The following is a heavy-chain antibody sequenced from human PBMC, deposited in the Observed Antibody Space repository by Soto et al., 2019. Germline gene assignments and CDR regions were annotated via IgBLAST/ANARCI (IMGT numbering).Heavy chain of an antibody. J-gene: IGHJ6*02. Sequence: GGSLRLSCAASGFTFSRYSMNWVRQAPGKGLEWVSSISSSSYIYYADSVKGRFTISRDNAKNSLYLQMNSLRAEDTAVYYCARDGGGSYYGMDVWGQGTTVTVSS. D-gene: IGHD2-15*01. CDR3: ARDGGGSYYGMDV. V-gene: IGHV3-21*01. CDR2: ISSSSYI. CDR1: GFTFSRYS.